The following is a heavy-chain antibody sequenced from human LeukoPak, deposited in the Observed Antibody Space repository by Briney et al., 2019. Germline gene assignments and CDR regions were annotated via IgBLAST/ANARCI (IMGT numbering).Heavy chain of an antibody. J-gene: IGHJ4*02. CDR2: INPNSGGT. CDR1: GYTFTGYY. D-gene: IGHD6-19*01. CDR3: ARDSQHHSSGWGG. V-gene: IGHV1-2*06. Sequence: ASVKVSCKASGYTFTGYYMHWVRQAPGQGLGWMGRINPNSGGTNYAQKFQGRVTMTRDTSISTAYMELSRLRSDDTAVYYCARDSQHHSSGWGGWGQGTLVTVSS.